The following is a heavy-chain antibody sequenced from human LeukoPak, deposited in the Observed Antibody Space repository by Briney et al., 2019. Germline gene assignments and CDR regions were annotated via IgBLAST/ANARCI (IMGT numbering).Heavy chain of an antibody. J-gene: IGHJ6*03. CDR3: ARGGDLDSSGWSQYFYMDV. D-gene: IGHD6-19*01. V-gene: IGHV6-1*01. Sequence: SQTLSLTCAISGDSVSNDSAAWTWIRQSPSRGLEWLGRTYHRSRWYTDYAVSLKSRITINPDTSKNQFSLQLNSVTPEDSAVYYCARGGDLDSSGWSQYFYMDVWGKGTTVTISS. CDR2: TYHRSRWYT. CDR1: GDSVSNDSAA.